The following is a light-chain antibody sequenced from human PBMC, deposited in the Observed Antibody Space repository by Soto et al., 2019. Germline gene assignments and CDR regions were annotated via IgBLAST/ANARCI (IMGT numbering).Light chain of an antibody. CDR1: QSVNSN. CDR2: AAS. V-gene: IGKV3-11*01. Sequence: EIVVTQSPSTLSVSPGERATFSCRASQSVNSNSAWYHLKPGPAPRPLLYAASIRATAVPARFSGGGSGTAFTLTISSLAPEAFSVYYCQQRYTWPITFGQATRLETK. J-gene: IGKJ5*01. CDR3: QQRYTWPIT.